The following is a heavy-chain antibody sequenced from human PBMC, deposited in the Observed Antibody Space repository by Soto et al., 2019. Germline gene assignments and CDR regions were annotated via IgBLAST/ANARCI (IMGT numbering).Heavy chain of an antibody. CDR1: GFSFDEYG. V-gene: IGHV3-9*01. Sequence: EVQLVESGGGLVQPGRSLRLSCTASGFSFDEYGMHWVRELPGKDLEWVSGISWSGGTIGYADSVKGRFSISRDNAKKSLYLQMNSLRPEDTALYYCAKSTGGTANGMHVWGQGTTVTVSS. D-gene: IGHD2-8*02. CDR3: AKSTGGTANGMHV. J-gene: IGHJ6*02. CDR2: ISWSGGTI.